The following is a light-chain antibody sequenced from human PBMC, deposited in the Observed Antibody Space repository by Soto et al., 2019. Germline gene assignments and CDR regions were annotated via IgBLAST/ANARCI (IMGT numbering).Light chain of an antibody. CDR3: QQRYRWPET. J-gene: IGKJ1*01. CDR2: NAS. CDR1: QSVTNF. V-gene: IGKV3-11*01. Sequence: EIVLTQSPGNLSLSPGERATLSCRASQSVTNFLAWYQQKPGQSPSLLIYNASHRATGIPARFSGSGSGTDFTLTISSLEPEDFAIYYCQQRYRWPETFGQGTKV.